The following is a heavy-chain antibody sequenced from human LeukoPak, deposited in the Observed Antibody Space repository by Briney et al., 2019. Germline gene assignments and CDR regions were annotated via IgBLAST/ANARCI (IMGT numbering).Heavy chain of an antibody. J-gene: IGHJ4*02. CDR2: ISGSGGST. CDR1: GFTFSSYA. V-gene: IGHV3-23*01. Sequence: GGSLRLSCAASGFTFSSYAMSWVRQAPGKGLEWVSAISGSGGSTYYADSVKGRFTISRDNPKNTLYLQMNSLRAEDTAVYYCAIGRPTYYYDSSGYGFDYWGQGTLVTVSS. D-gene: IGHD3-22*01. CDR3: AIGRPTYYYDSSGYGFDY.